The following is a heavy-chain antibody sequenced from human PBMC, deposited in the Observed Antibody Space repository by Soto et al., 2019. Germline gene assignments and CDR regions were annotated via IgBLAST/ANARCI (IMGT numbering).Heavy chain of an antibody. CDR2: ISNSGYTI. CDR1: GFRFSDYY. J-gene: IGHJ4*02. CDR3: ARAWGSGWSLDY. V-gene: IGHV3-11*01. D-gene: IGHD6-19*01. Sequence: QMQLVESGGGLVKPGGSLRLSCAASGFRFSDYYMTWIRQAPGKGLEWVSYISNSGYTINYADSVEGRFTISRDNAKNSLYLQMNSLRAEDTAVYFCARAWGSGWSLDYWGQGTLVTVSS.